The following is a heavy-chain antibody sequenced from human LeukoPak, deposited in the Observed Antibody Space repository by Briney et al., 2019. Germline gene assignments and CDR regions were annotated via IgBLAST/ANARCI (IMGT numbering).Heavy chain of an antibody. J-gene: IGHJ4*02. CDR1: GFTFSSYA. Sequence: PGGSLRLSCAASGFTFSSYAMSWVRQAPGKGLEWVSAISGSGGSTYYADSVKGRFTISRDNSKNMLYLQMNSLRAEDTAVYYCAKDPALYGDYPEYWGQGTLVTVSS. D-gene: IGHD4-17*01. CDR2: ISGSGGST. V-gene: IGHV3-23*01. CDR3: AKDPALYGDYPEY.